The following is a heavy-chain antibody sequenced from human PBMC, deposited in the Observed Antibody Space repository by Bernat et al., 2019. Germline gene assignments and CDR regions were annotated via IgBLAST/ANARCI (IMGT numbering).Heavy chain of an antibody. D-gene: IGHD3-22*01. V-gene: IGHV3-33*01. J-gene: IGHJ4*02. Sequence: QVQLAESGGGAVLPGRSLRLSCAASGLSFSSHGMHWVRQAPGKGLEWVAVIWYDGSNEYYLDSVKGRFTIPRDNSKNTLYLQMNSLRAEDTAVYYCARAKNDYDNSGFGALDYWGQGTLVTVSS. CDR3: ARAKNDYDNSGFGALDY. CDR1: GLSFSSHG. CDR2: IWYDGSNE.